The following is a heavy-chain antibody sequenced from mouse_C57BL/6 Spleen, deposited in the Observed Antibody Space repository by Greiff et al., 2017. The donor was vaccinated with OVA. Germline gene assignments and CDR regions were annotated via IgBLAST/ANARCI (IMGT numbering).Heavy chain of an antibody. J-gene: IGHJ3*01. Sequence: DVKLVESGGGLVQPGGSLSLSCAASGFTFTDYYMSWVRQPPGKALEWLGFIRNKANGYTTEYSASVKGRFTISRYNSQSILYLQMNALRAEDSATYYCARYNYGSSFAYWGQGTLVTVSA. CDR3: ARYNYGSSFAY. CDR1: GFTFTDYY. V-gene: IGHV7-3*01. D-gene: IGHD1-1*01. CDR2: IRNKANGYTT.